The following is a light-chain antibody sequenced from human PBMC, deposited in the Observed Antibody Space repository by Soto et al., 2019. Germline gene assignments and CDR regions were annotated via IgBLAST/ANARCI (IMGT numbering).Light chain of an antibody. CDR2: GAS. CDR3: QQYESSPIT. CDR1: QSITSSF. Sequence: EIEMTQSPCILSLSPGERVSISCGASQSITSSFLAWYQQKPGQAPRLLIYGASSRATGIPDRFSGTGSETDFTLTINSLEPEDFAVYYCQQYESSPITFGQGTRLEI. V-gene: IGKV3-20*01. J-gene: IGKJ5*01.